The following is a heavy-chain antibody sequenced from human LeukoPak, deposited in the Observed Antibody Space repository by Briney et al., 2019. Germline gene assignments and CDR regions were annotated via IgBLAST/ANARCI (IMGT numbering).Heavy chain of an antibody. V-gene: IGHV3-64*01. Sequence: ASVKVYCKASGGTFSSYAMHWVRQAPGKGLEYVSAISSNGGSTYYANSVKGRFTISRDNSKNTLYLQMGSLRAEDMAVCYCAITFYYDSSGLDYWGQGTLVTVSS. J-gene: IGHJ4*02. D-gene: IGHD3-22*01. CDR3: AITFYYDSSGLDY. CDR2: ISSNGGST. CDR1: GGTFSSYA.